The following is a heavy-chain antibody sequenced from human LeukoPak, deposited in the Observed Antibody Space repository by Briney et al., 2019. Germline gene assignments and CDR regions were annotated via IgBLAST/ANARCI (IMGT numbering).Heavy chain of an antibody. CDR1: GFTFSSYS. CDR3: ARVRAYGDSYFDY. V-gene: IGHV3-21*01. Sequence: GRSLRLSCAASGFTFSSYSMNWVRQAPGKGLEWVSSISSSSSYIYYADSVKGRFTISRDNAKNSLYLQMNSLRAEDTAVYYCARVRAYGDSYFDYWGQGTLVTVSS. J-gene: IGHJ4*02. CDR2: ISSSSSYI. D-gene: IGHD4-17*01.